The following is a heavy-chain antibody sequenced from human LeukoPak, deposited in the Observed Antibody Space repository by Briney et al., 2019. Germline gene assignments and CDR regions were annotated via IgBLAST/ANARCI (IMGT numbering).Heavy chain of an antibody. J-gene: IGHJ4*02. CDR3: ARDLGREGYCSGGSCYVVDY. CDR1: GYTFTSYG. CDR2: ISAYNGNT. Sequence: ASVKVSCKASGYTFTSYGISWVRQAPGQGLEWMGRISAYNGNTNYAQKLQGRVTMTTDTSTSTAYMELRSLRSDDTAVYYCARDLGREGYCSGGSCYVVDYWGQGTLVTVSS. D-gene: IGHD2-15*01. V-gene: IGHV1-18*01.